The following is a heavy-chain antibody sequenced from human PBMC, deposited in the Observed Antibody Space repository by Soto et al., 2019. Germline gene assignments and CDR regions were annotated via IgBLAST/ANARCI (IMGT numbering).Heavy chain of an antibody. Sequence: QVQLQESGPGLVKPSQNLSLTCTVSGGSISSGGYYWGWIRQHPGKGLEWIGYIYYRGSTYYNPALKSQVTISVDTSKNQFSLKLSSVTAADMAVYYCARAQRKFDFWGQGTPVTLPS. CDR3: ARAQRKFDF. J-gene: IGHJ4*02. CDR2: IYYRGST. V-gene: IGHV4-31*01. CDR1: GGSISSGGYY.